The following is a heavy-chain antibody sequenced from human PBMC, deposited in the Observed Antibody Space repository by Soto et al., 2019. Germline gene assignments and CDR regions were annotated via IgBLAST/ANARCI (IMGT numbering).Heavy chain of an antibody. CDR2: ISGIGTNT. D-gene: IGHD4-17*01. Sequence: GGSLRLSCAASGFSISSYAMHWVRHAPGKGLEWVFSISGIGTNTYFADYVKGRFTVSRDNSNNTLYLQMSSLRAEDTAVYFCAKGHSAVPDYDFDYWGRGKLVTVSS. CDR3: AKGHSAVPDYDFDY. V-gene: IGHV3-23*01. CDR1: GFSISSYA. J-gene: IGHJ4*02.